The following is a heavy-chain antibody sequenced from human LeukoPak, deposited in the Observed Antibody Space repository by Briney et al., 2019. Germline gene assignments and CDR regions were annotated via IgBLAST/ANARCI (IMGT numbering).Heavy chain of an antibody. CDR3: AKGSGSYLPNWFDP. D-gene: IGHD1-26*01. CDR2: ISWNSGSI. J-gene: IGHJ5*02. Sequence: PGGSLRLSCAASGFTFDDYAMPWVRQAPGKGLEWVSGISWNSGSIGYADSVKGRLTISRDNAKNSLYLQMNSLRAEDTALYYCAKGSGSYLPNWFDPWGQGTLVTVSP. V-gene: IGHV3-9*01. CDR1: GFTFDDYA.